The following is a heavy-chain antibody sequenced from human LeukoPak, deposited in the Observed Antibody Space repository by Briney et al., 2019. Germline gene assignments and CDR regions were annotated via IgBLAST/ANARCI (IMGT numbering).Heavy chain of an antibody. J-gene: IGHJ4*02. CDR1: GYSISSTYY. CDR2: ISHSGNT. Sequence: SETLSLTCTVSGYSISSTYYGGWSRQPPGKGLEGIATISHSGNTYYTPSLESRLTISLDTSKKHFSLRLSSVTAADTAVYYCARVNAPVATFDYWGLGTLVAVSS. D-gene: IGHD1-1*01. CDR3: ARVNAPVATFDY. V-gene: IGHV4-38-2*02.